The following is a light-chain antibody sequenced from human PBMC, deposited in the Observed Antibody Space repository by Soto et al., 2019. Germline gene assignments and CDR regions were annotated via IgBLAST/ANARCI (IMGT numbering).Light chain of an antibody. CDR3: QQYDTHST. CDR2: KAS. CDR1: QIIDTW. V-gene: IGKV1-5*03. J-gene: IGKJ1*01. Sequence: DIQITQSPSILSASVGDRVTITCRASQIIDTWLAWHQQEPVXAPKLLIYKASTLKSVVPSRFSGRGSGTKVTITIASLQPDDFATYYCQQYDTHSTFAQANKVDIK.